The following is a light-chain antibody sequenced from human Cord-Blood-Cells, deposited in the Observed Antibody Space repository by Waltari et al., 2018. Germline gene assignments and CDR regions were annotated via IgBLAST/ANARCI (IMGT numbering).Light chain of an antibody. CDR3: QQSYSTPWT. V-gene: IGKV1-39*01. CDR2: AAS. J-gene: IGKJ1*01. CDR1: QSISSY. Sequence: DIQMTQSPSSLSASVGDSVTITCRASQSISSYLNWYQQKPGKAPKLLIYAASSVQSGVPPRFSGSGSGTDFTLTISSLQPEDFATYYCQQSYSTPWTVGQGTKVEIK.